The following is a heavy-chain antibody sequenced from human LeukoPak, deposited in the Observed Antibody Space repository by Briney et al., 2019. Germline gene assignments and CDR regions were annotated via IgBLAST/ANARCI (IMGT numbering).Heavy chain of an antibody. Sequence: ASVKVSCKASGYTFTGYYMHWVRQAPGQGLEWMGWINPNSSGTNYAQKVHGRVTMTRDTSISTAYMELSRLRSDDTAVYYCVRVVVPAVPPGGDYYYYYYMDVWGKGTTVTVSS. V-gene: IGHV1-2*02. D-gene: IGHD2-2*01. CDR1: GYTFTGYY. CDR2: INPNSSGT. J-gene: IGHJ6*03. CDR3: VRVVVPAVPPGGDYYYYYYMDV.